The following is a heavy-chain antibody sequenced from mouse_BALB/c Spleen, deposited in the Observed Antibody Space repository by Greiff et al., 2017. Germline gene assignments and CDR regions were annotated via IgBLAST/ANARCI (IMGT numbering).Heavy chain of an antibody. CDR1: GDSITSGY. D-gene: IGHD1-1*01. CDR3: ARYYGSSSYYFDY. J-gene: IGHJ2*01. V-gene: IGHV3-8*02. Sequence: EVKLVESGPSLVKPSQTLSLTCSVTGDSITSGYWNWIRKFPGNKLEYMGYISYSGSTYYNPSLKSRISITRDTSKNQYYLQLNSVTTEDTATYYCARYYGSSSYYFDYWGQGTTLTVSS. CDR2: ISYSGST.